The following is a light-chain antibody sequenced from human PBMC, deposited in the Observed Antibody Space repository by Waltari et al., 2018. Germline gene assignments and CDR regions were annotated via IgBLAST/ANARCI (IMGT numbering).Light chain of an antibody. Sequence: DIQMTQSPSTLSASVGDRVTMTCRASQSISSWFAWYQQKPGKAPKLLIYKASSLESGVPSRFSGSGSLTEFTLTISSLQPDDFATYYCQKYNSYPWTFGQGTKVEIK. V-gene: IGKV1-5*03. CDR3: QKYNSYPWT. CDR1: QSISSW. J-gene: IGKJ1*01. CDR2: KAS.